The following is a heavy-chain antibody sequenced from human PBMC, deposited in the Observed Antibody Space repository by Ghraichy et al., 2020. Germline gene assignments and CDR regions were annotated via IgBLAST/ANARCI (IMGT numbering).Heavy chain of an antibody. J-gene: IGHJ4*02. CDR1: GGSISSGGYY. CDR2: IYYSGST. V-gene: IGHV4-31*03. Sequence: SETLSLTCTVSGGSISSGGYYWSWIRQHPGKGLEWIGYIYYSGSTYYNPSLKSRVTISVDTSKNQFSLKLSSVTAADTAVYYCARGSNPSGYDGGFDYWGQGTLVTVSS. CDR3: ARGSNPSGYDGGFDY. D-gene: IGHD5-12*01.